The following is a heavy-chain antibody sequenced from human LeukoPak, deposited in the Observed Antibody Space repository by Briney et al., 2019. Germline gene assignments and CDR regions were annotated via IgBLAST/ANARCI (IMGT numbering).Heavy chain of an antibody. CDR3: AREIFLDN. J-gene: IGHJ4*02. CDR1: GFTFSFYW. Sequence: GGSLRLSCAASGFTFSFYWMTWVRQAPGKGLEWVANIKQDGSEKYYVDSVKGRFTISRDNAKKSLYLQMNSLSAEDTAMYYCAREIFLDNWGQGTLVTVSS. CDR2: IKQDGSEK. D-gene: IGHD3-3*01. V-gene: IGHV3-7*05.